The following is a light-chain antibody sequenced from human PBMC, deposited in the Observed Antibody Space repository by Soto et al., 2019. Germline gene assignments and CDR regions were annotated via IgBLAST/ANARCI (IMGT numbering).Light chain of an antibody. Sequence: DIVLTQSALSLPVTPGEPASLSCSSSQSVLYSNGYNYLDWYLQKPGQSPQLLIYLGSARASGVTDRFSGSGSGTDFTLKISRVEAEDVGIFYCMQVLQTPITFGPGTRLEIK. CDR2: LGS. V-gene: IGKV2-28*01. J-gene: IGKJ5*01. CDR3: MQVLQTPIT. CDR1: QSVLYSNGYNY.